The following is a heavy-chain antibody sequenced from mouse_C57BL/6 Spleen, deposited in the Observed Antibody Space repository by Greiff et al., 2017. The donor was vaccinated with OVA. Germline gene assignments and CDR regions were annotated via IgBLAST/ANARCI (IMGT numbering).Heavy chain of an antibody. J-gene: IGHJ2*01. V-gene: IGHV5-17*01. CDR3: AGGYGSRAFDD. CDR1: GFTFSDYG. Sequence: EVKLVESGGGLVKPGGSLKLSCAASGFTFSDYGMHWVRQAPEKGLEWVAYISSGSSTIYYADTVKGRFTISRDKAKNTLFLQMTSLRSEDTAMYYCAGGYGSRAFDDWGKGTTLTVSS. CDR2: ISSGSSTI. D-gene: IGHD1-1*01.